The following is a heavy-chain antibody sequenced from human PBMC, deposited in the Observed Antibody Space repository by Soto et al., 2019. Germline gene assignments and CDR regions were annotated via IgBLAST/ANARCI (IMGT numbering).Heavy chain of an antibody. CDR1: GGTFSSYA. J-gene: IGHJ6*02. V-gene: IGHV1-69*13. Sequence: SVKVSCKASGGTFSSYAIRWVRQAPGQGLAWMGGIIPIFGTANYAQKFQGRVTITADESTSTAYMELSSLRSEDTAVYYCARGRYNWNDYYGMDVWGQGTTVTVSS. D-gene: IGHD1-1*01. CDR2: IIPIFGTA. CDR3: ARGRYNWNDYYGMDV.